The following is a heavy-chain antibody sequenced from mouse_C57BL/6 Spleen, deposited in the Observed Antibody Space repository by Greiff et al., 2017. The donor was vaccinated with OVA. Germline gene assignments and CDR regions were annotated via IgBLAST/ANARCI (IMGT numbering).Heavy chain of an antibody. CDR2: INPSNGGT. J-gene: IGHJ4*01. D-gene: IGHD2-5*01. CDR1: GYTFTSYW. V-gene: IGHV1-53*01. Sequence: VQLQQPGTELVKPGASVKLSCKASGYTFTSYWMHWVQQRPGQGLEWIGNINPSNGGTNYNEKFKSKATLTVAKSSSTAYMQLSSLTSEDSAVYYCARSHYSNFYAMDYWGQGTSVTVSS. CDR3: ARSHYSNFYAMDY.